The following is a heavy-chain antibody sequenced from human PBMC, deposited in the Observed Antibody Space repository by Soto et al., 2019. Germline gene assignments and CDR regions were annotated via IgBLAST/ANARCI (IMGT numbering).Heavy chain of an antibody. Sequence: ASVKVSCKASGYSFTDYHIHWVRQAPGQGLEWLGRINPKSGGTSTAQKFQGWVTMTTDTSISTASMELTRLTSDDTAIYYCARGDSTDCSNGVCSFFYNHDMDFWGQGTKVTGSS. CDR3: ARGDSTDCSNGVCSFFYNHDMDF. CDR2: INPKSGGT. CDR1: GYSFTDYH. J-gene: IGHJ6*02. D-gene: IGHD2-8*01. V-gene: IGHV1-2*04.